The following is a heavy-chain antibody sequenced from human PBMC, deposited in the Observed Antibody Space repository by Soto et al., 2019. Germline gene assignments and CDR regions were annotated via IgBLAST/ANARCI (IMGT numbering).Heavy chain of an antibody. D-gene: IGHD1-1*01. CDR3: AKALDQVLFKGTYTWFDP. CDR2: ISFDGSQK. CDR1: GFTFSAFG. J-gene: IGHJ5*02. V-gene: IGHV3-30*18. Sequence: GSLRLSCSASGFTFSAFGMHWVRQSPGKGPEWVTLISFDGSQKFYLDSVKGRFSISRDNSRNTLYLQMNSLRPDDTAVYYCAKALDQVLFKGTYTWFDPWGLGTLVTVSS.